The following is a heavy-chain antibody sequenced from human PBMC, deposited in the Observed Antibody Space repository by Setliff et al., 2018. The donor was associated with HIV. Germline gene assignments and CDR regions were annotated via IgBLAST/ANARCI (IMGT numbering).Heavy chain of an antibody. CDR3: ARVPTSSWYVTTQRTKEYFHH. Sequence: SETLSLTCTVSGGSIKSSSYYWGWIRQPPGKGLEWIGSIYYSGNTYYNPSLKSRVTISEDGSRNQFSLRLSSVTAADTAIYYCARVPTSSWYVTTQRTKEYFHHWGQGTLVTVSS. V-gene: IGHV4-39*07. CDR2: IYYSGNT. CDR1: GGSIKSSSYY. J-gene: IGHJ1*01. D-gene: IGHD6-13*01.